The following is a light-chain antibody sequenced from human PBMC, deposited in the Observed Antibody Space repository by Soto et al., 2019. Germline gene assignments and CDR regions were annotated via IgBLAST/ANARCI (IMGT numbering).Light chain of an antibody. CDR1: QSVSSK. J-gene: IGKJ1*01. CDR3: QQYNDWPPTWT. Sequence: EIVMTQSPATLSVSPGERATLSCRASQSVSSKLAWYQQKPGQAPRVLIYGASTRATGIPARFGGSGSGTEFTLTISSLQSEDFAVYYRQQYNDWPPTWTFGQGTKV. CDR2: GAS. V-gene: IGKV3-15*01.